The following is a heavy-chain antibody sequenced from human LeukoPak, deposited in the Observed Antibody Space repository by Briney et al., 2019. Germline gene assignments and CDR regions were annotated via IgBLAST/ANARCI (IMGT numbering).Heavy chain of an antibody. CDR2: IYTSGST. Sequence: PSETLSLTCTVSGGSISSGSYYWSWIRQPAGKGLERIGRIYTSGSTNYNPSLKSRVTISVDTSKNQFSLKMKSVTAADAAVYYCARVPKIETDYDFWISPHDAFDIWGQGTMVTVSS. CDR3: ARVPKIETDYDFWISPHDAFDI. J-gene: IGHJ3*02. CDR1: GGSISSGSYY. D-gene: IGHD3-3*01. V-gene: IGHV4-61*02.